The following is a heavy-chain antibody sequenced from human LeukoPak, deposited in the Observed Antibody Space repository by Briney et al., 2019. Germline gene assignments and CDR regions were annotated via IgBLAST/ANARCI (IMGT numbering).Heavy chain of an antibody. V-gene: IGHV4-59*01. CDR2: IYYSGST. D-gene: IGHD5-24*01. J-gene: IGHJ4*02. CDR1: GGSISSYY. Sequence: PSETLSPTCTVSGGSISSYYWSWIRQPPGKGLEWIGYIYYSGSTNYNPSLKSRVTISVDTSKNQFSLKLSSVTAADTAVYYCARVAGKRWLQPFDYWGQGTLVTVSS. CDR3: ARVAGKRWLQPFDY.